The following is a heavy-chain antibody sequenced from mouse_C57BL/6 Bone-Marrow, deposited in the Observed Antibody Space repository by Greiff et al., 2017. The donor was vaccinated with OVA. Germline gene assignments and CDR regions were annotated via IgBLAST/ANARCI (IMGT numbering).Heavy chain of an antibody. CDR1: GFNIKDDY. D-gene: IGHD2-4*01. V-gene: IGHV14-4*01. J-gene: IGHJ3*01. Sequence: VQLQQSGAELVRPGASVKLSCTASGFNIKDDYMHWVKQRPEQGLEWIGWIDPENGDTEYASKFQGKATITADTSSNTAYLQLSSLTSEDTAVYYGTFYYDYGAWFAYWGQGTLVTVSA. CDR2: IDPENGDT. CDR3: TFYYDYGAWFAY.